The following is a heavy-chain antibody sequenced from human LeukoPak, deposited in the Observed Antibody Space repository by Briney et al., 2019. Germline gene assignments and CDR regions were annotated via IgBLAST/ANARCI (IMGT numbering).Heavy chain of an antibody. Sequence: ASVKVSCKASAYTFTDYYLHWVRQAPGQGLEWMGWINPGSGDTNYAPQFRGRVTLTRDTSFRTAYMELSRLRSDDTAIYYCARDKVAAAGLQADDYYYYYMDVWGKGTTVTVSS. V-gene: IGHV1-2*02. J-gene: IGHJ6*03. CDR3: ARDKVAAAGLQADDYYYYYMDV. CDR2: INPGSGDT. D-gene: IGHD6-13*01. CDR1: AYTFTDYY.